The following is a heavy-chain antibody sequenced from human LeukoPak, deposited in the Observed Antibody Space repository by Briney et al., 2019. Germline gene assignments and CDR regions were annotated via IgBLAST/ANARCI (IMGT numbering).Heavy chain of an antibody. CDR1: GGSFSGYY. J-gene: IGHJ4*02. D-gene: IGHD1-20*01. CDR3: ARAYNWNPFDY. V-gene: IGHV4-34*01. Sequence: PSETLSLTCAVYGGSFSGYYWSWISQPPGKGLEWIGEINHSGSTNYNPSLKSRVTISVDTSKNQFSLKLSSVTAADTAVYYCARAYNWNPFDYWGQGTLVTVSS. CDR2: INHSGST.